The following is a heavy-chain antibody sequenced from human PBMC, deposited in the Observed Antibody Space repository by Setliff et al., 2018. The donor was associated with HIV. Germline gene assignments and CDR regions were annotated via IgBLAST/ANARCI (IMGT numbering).Heavy chain of an antibody. D-gene: IGHD6-6*01. Sequence: SEPLSLTCNVSGVSMRTHYWSWVRQPPGKRPEWVGSILYSGNANYNPSFKNRVTVSLDEAKSQFSLNLKSVTSADTAVYYGATEGREKLALFDHWGLGILVTVAS. J-gene: IGHJ4*02. CDR3: ATEGREKLALFDH. V-gene: IGHV4-59*11. CDR2: ILYSGNA. CDR1: GVSMRTHY.